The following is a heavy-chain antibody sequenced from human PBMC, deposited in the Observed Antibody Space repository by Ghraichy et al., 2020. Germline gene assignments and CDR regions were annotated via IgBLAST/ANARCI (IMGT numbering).Heavy chain of an antibody. D-gene: IGHD3-9*01. Sequence: SETLSLTCTVSGGSVSSRSYYWGWIRQPPGKGLEWIGSIYYSGSINDNPSLKTRVTMSVDTSKNQFSLKMNSVTAADTAVYYCVRQPYWGLSGFYKFFDYWGQGTLVTVSS. V-gene: IGHV4-39*01. CDR1: GGSVSSRSYY. CDR3: VRQPYWGLSGFYKFFDY. J-gene: IGHJ4*02. CDR2: IYYSGSI.